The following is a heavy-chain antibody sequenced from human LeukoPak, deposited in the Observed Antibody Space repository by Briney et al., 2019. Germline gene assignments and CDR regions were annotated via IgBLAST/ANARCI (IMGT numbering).Heavy chain of an antibody. CDR1: GGTFSSYA. D-gene: IGHD1-26*01. V-gene: IGHV1-69*05. J-gene: IGHJ3*02. Sequence: GASVKVSCKASGGTFSSYAISWVRQAPGQGLEWMGGIIPIFGTANYAQKFQGRVTITTDESTSTAYMELSSLRSEDTAVYYCASGIKSILVGAHDAFDIWGQGTMVTVSS. CDR2: IIPIFGTA. CDR3: ASGIKSILVGAHDAFDI.